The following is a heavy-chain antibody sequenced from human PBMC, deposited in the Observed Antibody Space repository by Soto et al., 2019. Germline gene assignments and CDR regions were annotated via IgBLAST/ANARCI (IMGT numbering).Heavy chain of an antibody. V-gene: IGHV3-23*01. D-gene: IGHD6-19*01. CDR1: GFTFSSYA. J-gene: IGHJ4*02. CDR3: AKGGGGNNKGWRIFDW. Sequence: GGSLRLSCAASGFTFSSYAMSWVHQAPGKGLEWVSAISGSGGSTYYADSVKGRFTISRDNSKNTLYLQMNSLRADDTAVYYCAKGGGGNNKGWRIFDWGGQETRSTSSS. CDR2: ISGSGGST.